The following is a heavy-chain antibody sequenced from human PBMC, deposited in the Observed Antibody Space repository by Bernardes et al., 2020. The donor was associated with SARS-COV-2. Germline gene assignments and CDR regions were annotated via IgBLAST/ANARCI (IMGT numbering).Heavy chain of an antibody. D-gene: IGHD3-3*01. CDR1: GFTFDTYS. V-gene: IGHV3-7*04. Sequence: GSLRLSCAGSGFTFDTYSMTWVRQAPGKGREWVAIIKKNGGDKYYLDSVRGRFTISRDNAKNSLNLQMNSLRAEDTAVYYCARVRFLKWVPDVIDYWGQGTLVTVSS. J-gene: IGHJ4*02. CDR3: ARVRFLKWVPDVIDY. CDR2: IKKNGGDK.